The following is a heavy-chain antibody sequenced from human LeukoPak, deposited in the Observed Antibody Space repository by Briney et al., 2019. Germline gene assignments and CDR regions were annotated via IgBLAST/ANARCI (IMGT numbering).Heavy chain of an antibody. CDR2: IYYSGNT. V-gene: IGHV4-59*08. J-gene: IGHJ4*02. CDR1: GGSISNYF. CDR3: ARHARVLDF. Sequence: SETLSLTCSVSGGSISNYFWTWIRQPPGKGLELIGYIYYSGNTNYNPSLKSRVTISVDTSKNQFSLKLSSVTAADTAVYYCARHARVLDFWGQGILVTVSS. D-gene: IGHD2-8*02.